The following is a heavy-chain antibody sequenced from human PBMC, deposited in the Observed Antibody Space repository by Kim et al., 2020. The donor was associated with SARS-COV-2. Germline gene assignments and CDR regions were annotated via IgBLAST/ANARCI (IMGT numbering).Heavy chain of an antibody. Sequence: GGSLRHSCAASGFTFSSYWMSWVRQAPGKGLEWVANIKQDGSEKYYVDSVKGRFTISRDNAKNSLYLQMNSLRAEDTAVYYCARVGEYSGYDGNFDYWGQGTLVTVSS. J-gene: IGHJ4*02. CDR3: ARVGEYSGYDGNFDY. V-gene: IGHV3-7*01. CDR1: GFTFSSYW. CDR2: IKQDGSEK. D-gene: IGHD5-12*01.